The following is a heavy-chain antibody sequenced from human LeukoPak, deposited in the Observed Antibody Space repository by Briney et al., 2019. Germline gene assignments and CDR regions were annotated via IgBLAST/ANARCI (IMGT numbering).Heavy chain of an antibody. J-gene: IGHJ4*02. CDR1: GGSISSYY. Sequence: PSETLSLTCTVSGGSISSYYWSWIRQPPGKGLEWIGYICYSGSTNYNPSLKSRVTISVDTSKNQFSLKLSSVTAADTAVYYCARDGSPMVRGVISYWGQGTLVTVSS. CDR3: ARDGSPMVRGVISY. V-gene: IGHV4-59*01. D-gene: IGHD3-10*01. CDR2: ICYSGST.